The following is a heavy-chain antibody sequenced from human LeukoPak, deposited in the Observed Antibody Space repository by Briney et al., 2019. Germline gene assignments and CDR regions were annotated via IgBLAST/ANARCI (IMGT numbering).Heavy chain of an antibody. CDR3: ARGKQDYYGSGITWFDP. V-gene: IGHV4-61*02. D-gene: IGHD3-10*01. CDR2: IYTSGST. Sequence: SQTLSLTCTVSGGSISSGSYYWSWIRQPAGKGLEWIGRIYTSGSTNYNPSLKSRVTISVDTSKNQFSLKLSSVTAADTAVYYCARGKQDYYGSGITWFDPWGQGTLVTVSS. J-gene: IGHJ5*02. CDR1: GGSISSGSYY.